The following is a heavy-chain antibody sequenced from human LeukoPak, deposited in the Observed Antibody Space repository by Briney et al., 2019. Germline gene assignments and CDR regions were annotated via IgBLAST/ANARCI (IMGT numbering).Heavy chain of an antibody. J-gene: IGHJ3*02. CDR1: GGSISSSSYY. V-gene: IGHV4-39*07. Sequence: PSETLSLTCTVSGGSISSSSYYWGWIHQPPGKGLEWIGSIYYSGSTYYNPSLKSRVTISVDTSKNQFSLKLSSVTAADTAVYYCARVVVSTVVTQDDAFDIWGQGTMVTVSS. CDR3: ARVVVSTVVTQDDAFDI. CDR2: IYYSGST. D-gene: IGHD4-23*01.